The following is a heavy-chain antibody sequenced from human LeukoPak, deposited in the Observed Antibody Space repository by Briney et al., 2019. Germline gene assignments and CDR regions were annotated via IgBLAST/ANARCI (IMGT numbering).Heavy chain of an antibody. V-gene: IGHV3-30*02. CDR1: GSTFSSYG. J-gene: IGHJ3*02. CDR3: AKDQRLFGWQQLTRYAFDI. D-gene: IGHD6-13*01. Sequence: GGSLRLSCAASGSTFSSYGMHWVRQAPGKGLEWVAFIRYDGSNKYYADSVKGRFTISRDNSKNTLYLQMNSLRAEDTAVYYCAKDQRLFGWQQLTRYAFDIWGQGTMVTVSS. CDR2: IRYDGSNK.